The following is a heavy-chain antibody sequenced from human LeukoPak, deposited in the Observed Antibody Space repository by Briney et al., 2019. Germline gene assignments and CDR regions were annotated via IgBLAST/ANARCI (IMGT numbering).Heavy chain of an antibody. Sequence: ASVRVSCRASGYTFTGYYIHWVRQAPGQGLEWMGCIHPKSGDTNYAQRSQGWVTMTRDTSISTAYMELKRLTSADTAVYFCARGGQWLDREIDYWGQGTLVTVSS. CDR3: ARGGQWLDREIDY. V-gene: IGHV1-2*04. D-gene: IGHD6-19*01. J-gene: IGHJ4*02. CDR2: IHPKSGDT. CDR1: GYTFTGYY.